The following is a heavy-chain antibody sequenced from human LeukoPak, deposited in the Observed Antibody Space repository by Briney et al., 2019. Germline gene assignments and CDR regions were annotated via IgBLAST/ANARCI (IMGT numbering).Heavy chain of an antibody. Sequence: SVKVCCKASGGTFSSSAISWVRPAPGQGLVWMRRIIPILGIANYAQKFQGRVTITADNSTSTAYMEPSSLRSEDTAVYYCARDDTAMVRYFDYWGQGTLVTVSS. CDR1: GGTFSSSA. D-gene: IGHD5-18*01. CDR2: IIPILGIA. J-gene: IGHJ4*02. CDR3: ARDDTAMVRYFDY. V-gene: IGHV1-69*04.